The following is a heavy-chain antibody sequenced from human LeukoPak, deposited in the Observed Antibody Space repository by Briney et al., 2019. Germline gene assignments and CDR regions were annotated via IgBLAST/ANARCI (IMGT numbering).Heavy chain of an antibody. CDR2: IYYSGST. J-gene: IGHJ4*02. V-gene: IGHV4-61*08. D-gene: IGHD6-13*01. CDR1: GGSISSGGYS. Sequence: SQTLSLTCAVSGGSISSGGYSWSWIRQPPGKGLEWIGYIYYSGSTNYNPSLKSRVTISVDTSKNQFSLKLSSVTAADTAVYYCAREGRLVPFDYWGQGTLVTVSS. CDR3: AREGRLVPFDY.